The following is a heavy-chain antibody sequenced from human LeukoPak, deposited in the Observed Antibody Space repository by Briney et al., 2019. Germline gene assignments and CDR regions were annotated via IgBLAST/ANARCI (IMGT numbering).Heavy chain of an antibody. V-gene: IGHV3-15*01. CDR3: TTYYGDYEGGFDY. J-gene: IGHJ4*02. Sequence: GGSLRLSCAASGFTFDDYGMSWVRQAPGKGLEWVGRIKSKTDGGTTDYAAPVKGRFTISRDDSKNTLYLQMNSLKTEDTAVYYCTTYYGDYEGGFDYWGQGTLVTVSS. D-gene: IGHD4-17*01. CDR1: GFTFDDYG. CDR2: IKSKTDGGTT.